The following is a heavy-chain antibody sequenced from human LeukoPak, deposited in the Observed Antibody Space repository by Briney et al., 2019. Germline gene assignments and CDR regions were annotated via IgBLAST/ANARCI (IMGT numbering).Heavy chain of an antibody. CDR1: GYTFTSYD. CDR2: MNPNSGNT. D-gene: IGHD6-13*01. J-gene: IGHJ6*02. V-gene: IGHV1-8*01. Sequence: ASVKVSCKASGYTFTSYDINWVRQATGQGLEWMGWMNPNSGNTGYAQKFQGRVTITRNTSISTAYMELSSLRSEDTAVYYCARCIGSSYYYYYYGMDVWGQGTTVTVSS. CDR3: ARCIGSSYYYYYYGMDV.